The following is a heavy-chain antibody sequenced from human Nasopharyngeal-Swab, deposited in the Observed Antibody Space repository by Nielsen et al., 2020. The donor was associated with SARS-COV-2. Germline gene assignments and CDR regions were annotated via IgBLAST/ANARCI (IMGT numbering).Heavy chain of an antibody. CDR2: ISSTTPYI. J-gene: IGHJ4*02. D-gene: IGHD6-19*01. CDR1: GFTFSGYT. Sequence: GESLKISCVASGFTFSGYTMNWVRQAPGKGLEWISSISSTTPYIYYADSVKGRFTISRDNAKNSLFLQLSSLRVEDSAVYYCARMADSSGWYIDYWGQGTLVTVSS. V-gene: IGHV3-21*01. CDR3: ARMADSSGWYIDY.